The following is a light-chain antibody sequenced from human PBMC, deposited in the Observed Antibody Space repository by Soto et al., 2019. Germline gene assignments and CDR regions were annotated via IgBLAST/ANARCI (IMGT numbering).Light chain of an antibody. J-gene: IGLJ3*02. CDR2: EDN. CDR1: SGSIASNY. Sequence: LTQPHSVSEFPGKTVTISCSRSSGSIASNYVQWYQQRPGSAPSTVIYEDNQRPSEVPDRFSGSTDTSSNSASLTISGLKTEDEADYYCQSYDRSNIWVFGGGTKVTVL. V-gene: IGLV6-57*04. CDR3: QSYDRSNIWV.